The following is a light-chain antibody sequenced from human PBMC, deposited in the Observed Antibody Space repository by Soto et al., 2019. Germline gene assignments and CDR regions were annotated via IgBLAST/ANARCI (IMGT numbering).Light chain of an antibody. CDR2: DTN. Sequence: QAVVTQEPSLTVSPGETVTLTCGSSPGTVTSGHYPYWFQQRPGQAPTTLIYDTNNKYSWTPDRVSGSLLGGKAALTLSGAQPEDEGDYYCLLLYSGNRRVFGTGTKLTVL. CDR1: PGTVTSGHY. CDR3: LLLYSGNRRV. J-gene: IGLJ1*01. V-gene: IGLV7-46*01.